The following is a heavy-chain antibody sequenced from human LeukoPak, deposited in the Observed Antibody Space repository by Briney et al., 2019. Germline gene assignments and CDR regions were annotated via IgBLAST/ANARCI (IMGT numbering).Heavy chain of an antibody. V-gene: IGHV4-4*07. CDR2: IYTSGST. CDR1: GGSISSYY. J-gene: IGHJ5*02. CDR3: ARDWGRKGYSANAWFDP. Sequence: SETLSLTCTVSGGSISSYYWSWIRQPAGKGLEWIGRIYTSGSTNYNPSLKSRVTMSVDTSKNQFSLKLSSVTAADTAVYYCARDWGRKGYSANAWFDPSGQRTLVTVSS. D-gene: IGHD6-13*01.